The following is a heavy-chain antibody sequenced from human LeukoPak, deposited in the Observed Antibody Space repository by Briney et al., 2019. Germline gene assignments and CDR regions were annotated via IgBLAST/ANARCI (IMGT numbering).Heavy chain of an antibody. V-gene: IGHV1-18*01. D-gene: IGHD4-11*01. CDR2: ISAHNGKT. Sequence: AASVKVSCKASGYTFTSYGIIWVRQAPGQGLQWMGWISAHNGKTNYAQNPQGRVTMTTDTSANTVYLELRSLTSDDTAVYYCARAGTTLLLDYWGQGTLVTVSS. CDR3: ARAGTTLLLDY. J-gene: IGHJ4*02. CDR1: GYTFTSYG.